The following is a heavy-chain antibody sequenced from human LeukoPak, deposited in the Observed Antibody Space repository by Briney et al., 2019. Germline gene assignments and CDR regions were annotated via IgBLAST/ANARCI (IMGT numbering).Heavy chain of an antibody. CDR3: AKGVGGYTIGYYFDY. V-gene: IGHV3-33*06. Sequence: PGGSLRLSCEASEFIFSSYGMHWVRQAPGKGLEWVAAIWDDGSEKYYGDSVRGRFTISRDNSKNTLYLQIDSLRAEDTAVYFCAKGVGGYTIGYYFDYWGQGTPVTVSS. D-gene: IGHD5-18*01. J-gene: IGHJ4*02. CDR1: EFIFSSYG. CDR2: IWDDGSEK.